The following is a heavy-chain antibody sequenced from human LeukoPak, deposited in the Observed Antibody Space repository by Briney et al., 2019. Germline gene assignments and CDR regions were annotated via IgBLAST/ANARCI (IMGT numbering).Heavy chain of an antibody. J-gene: IGHJ4*02. CDR1: GYTFTSYG. CDR2: ISAYNGNT. Sequence: ASVKVSCKASGYTFTSYGISWVRQAPGQGLEWMGWISAYNGNTNYAQKLQGRVTMTTDTSTSTAYMELRSLRSDDTAVYYCARDTSGAERPDLGYWGQGTLVTVSS. V-gene: IGHV1-18*01. D-gene: IGHD1-1*01. CDR3: ARDTSGAERPDLGY.